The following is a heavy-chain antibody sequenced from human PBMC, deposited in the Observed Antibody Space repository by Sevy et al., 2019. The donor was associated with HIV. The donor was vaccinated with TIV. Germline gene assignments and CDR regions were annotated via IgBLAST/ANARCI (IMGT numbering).Heavy chain of an antibody. Sequence: GGSLRLSCAASGLTFSSYWMTWVRQAPGKGLEWVANINQGGSQEYYEDSVKGRFTISRDNAKNSLYLQINSLRAEDTAVYYCATILPAGVPAEYFQHWGQGTLVTVSS. CDR2: INQGGSQE. V-gene: IGHV3-7*01. CDR3: ATILPAGVPAEYFQH. D-gene: IGHD2-2*01. CDR1: GLTFSSYW. J-gene: IGHJ1*01.